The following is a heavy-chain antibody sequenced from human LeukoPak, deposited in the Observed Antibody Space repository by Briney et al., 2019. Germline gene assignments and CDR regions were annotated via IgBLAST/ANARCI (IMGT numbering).Heavy chain of an antibody. J-gene: IGHJ6*02. CDR1: GFTVSSNY. CDR2: VYSGGST. D-gene: IGHD4-11*01. CDR3: ARAPTLTTVTTPTGYYYGMDV. V-gene: IGHV3-66*01. Sequence: GGSLRLSCVASGFTVSSNYMSWVRQAPGKGLEWVSVVYSGGSTYYADSVKGRFTISRDNAKNSLYLQMNSLRAEDTAVYYCARAPTLTTVTTPTGYYYGMDVWGQGTTVTVSS.